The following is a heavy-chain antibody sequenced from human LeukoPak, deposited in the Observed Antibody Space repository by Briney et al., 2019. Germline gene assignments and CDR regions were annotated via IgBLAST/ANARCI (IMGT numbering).Heavy chain of an antibody. J-gene: IGHJ4*02. D-gene: IGHD6-13*01. CDR1: GGSFGGYY. V-gene: IGHV4-34*01. CDR2: INHSGST. Sequence: SETLSLTCAVYGGSFGGYYWSWIRQPPGKGLEWIGEINHSGSTNYNPSLKSRVTISVDTSKNQFSLKLSSVTAADTAVYYCARGRRITGLAAAGPFDYWGQGTLVTVSS. CDR3: ARGRRITGLAAAGPFDY.